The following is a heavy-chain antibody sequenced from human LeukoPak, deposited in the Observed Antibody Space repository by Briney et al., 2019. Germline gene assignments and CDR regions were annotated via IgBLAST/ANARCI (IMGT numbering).Heavy chain of an antibody. CDR2: IYYSGST. CDR1: GGSISSYY. D-gene: IGHD1-7*01. J-gene: IGHJ4*02. Sequence: SETLSLTCTVSGGSISSYYWSWLRQPPGKGLEWIGYIYYSGSTNYNPSLKSRVTISVDTSKNQFSLKLSSVTAADTAVYYCARAARGNYGRSLEDYWGQGTLVTVSS. CDR3: ARAARGNYGRSLEDY. V-gene: IGHV4-59*12.